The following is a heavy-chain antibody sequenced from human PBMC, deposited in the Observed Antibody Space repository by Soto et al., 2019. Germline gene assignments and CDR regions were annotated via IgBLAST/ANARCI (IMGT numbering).Heavy chain of an antibody. Sequence: SETLSLTCTVSGGSITSYYWNWVRQPPGKGLEWIGCVYHSGTTNYNPSLKSRVTLSADTSKNQFSLKLASVTAADTAVYYCARWGYGLDSWGQGPLVTVSS. V-gene: IGHV4-59*01. CDR3: ARWGYGLDS. J-gene: IGHJ4*02. CDR2: VYHSGTT. D-gene: IGHD5-18*01. CDR1: GGSITSYY.